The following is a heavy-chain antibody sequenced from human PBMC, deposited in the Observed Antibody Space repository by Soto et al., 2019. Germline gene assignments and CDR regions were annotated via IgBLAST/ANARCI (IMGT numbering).Heavy chain of an antibody. CDR2: IPYDGSSK. Sequence: GSLRLSCAASGFYFGTYGMHWVRQAPGKGQEWVAFIPYDGSSKNYADSVKGRFTISRDNSKNTLYLQMNSVRAEGKAGYYWARAGALLCFGEFFFSSWFVSYYYVMYVCGQGSSVTVSS. CDR3: ARAGALLCFGEFFFSSWFVSYYYVMYV. J-gene: IGHJ6*02. CDR1: GFYFGTYG. D-gene: IGHD3-10*01. V-gene: IGHV3-30*03.